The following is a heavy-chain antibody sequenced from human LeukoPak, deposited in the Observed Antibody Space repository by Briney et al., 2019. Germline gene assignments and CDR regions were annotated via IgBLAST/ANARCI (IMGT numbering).Heavy chain of an antibody. Sequence: ASVKVSCKASGYTFTSYDINWVRQATGQGLEWMGWMNPNSGNTGYAQKFQGRVTITRNISISTAYMELSSLRSEDTAVYYCARATILRFLEWSVAFDIWGQGTMVTVSS. CDR1: GYTFTSYD. V-gene: IGHV1-8*03. J-gene: IGHJ3*02. CDR2: MNPNSGNT. CDR3: ARATILRFLEWSVAFDI. D-gene: IGHD3-3*01.